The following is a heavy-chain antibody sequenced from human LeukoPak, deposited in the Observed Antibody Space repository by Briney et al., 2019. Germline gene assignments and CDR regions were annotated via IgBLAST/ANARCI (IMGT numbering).Heavy chain of an antibody. Sequence: GGSLRLSCAASGFTFNIYWMMWVRQAPGKGLEWVAYIKGDGSAKHYVDSVRGRFTISRGNAENSLYLQMNSLRTEDTAVYYCARDAGFGGNSDIWGQGTLVTVS. D-gene: IGHD4-23*01. CDR2: IKGDGSAK. CDR1: GFTFNIYW. V-gene: IGHV3-7*01. CDR3: ARDAGFGGNSDI. J-gene: IGHJ4*02.